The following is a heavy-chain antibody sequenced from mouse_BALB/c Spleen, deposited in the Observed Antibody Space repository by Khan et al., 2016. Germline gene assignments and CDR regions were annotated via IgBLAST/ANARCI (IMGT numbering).Heavy chain of an antibody. D-gene: IGHD2-13*01. V-gene: IGHV9-3*02. J-gene: IGHJ4*01. Sequence: QIQLVQSGPELKKPGETVKISCKASEYTFTNYGMNWVKQAPGKGLKWMGWINTNPGEPTYAEEFQGRFAFSLEASARTASLQINNLKNEDSATYFCARTGDYPYYAMDYWGQGTSVTVSS. CDR1: EYTFTNYG. CDR2: INTNPGEP. CDR3: ARTGDYPYYAMDY.